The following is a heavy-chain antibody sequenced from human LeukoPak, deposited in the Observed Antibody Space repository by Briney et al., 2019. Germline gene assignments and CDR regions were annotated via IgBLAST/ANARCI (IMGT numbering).Heavy chain of an antibody. CDR1: GYTFTDYY. V-gene: IGHV1-2*02. CDR3: ARAGGKQQLVLGY. J-gene: IGHJ4*02. CDR2: INPNSGGT. Sequence: ASLKVSCKASGYTFTDYYMHWVRQAPGQGLEWMGWINPNSGGTNYAQKFQGRVTMTRDTSISTAYMELSRLRSDDTAVYYCARAGGKQQLVLGYWGQGTLVTVSS. D-gene: IGHD6-13*01.